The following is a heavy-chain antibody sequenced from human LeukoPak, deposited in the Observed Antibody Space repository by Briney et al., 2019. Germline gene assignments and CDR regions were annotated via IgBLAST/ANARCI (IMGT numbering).Heavy chain of an antibody. CDR1: GGSISSYY. CDR3: ARVQKVGRLLDY. CDR2: IYYSGST. Sequence: SETLSLTCTVSGGSISSYYWSWIRQPPGKGLEWIGYIYYSGSTNYNPSLKSRVTISVDTSKNQFSLKLSSVTAADTAVYYCARVQKVGRLLDYWGQGTLVTVSS. D-gene: IGHD1-26*01. V-gene: IGHV4-59*01. J-gene: IGHJ4*02.